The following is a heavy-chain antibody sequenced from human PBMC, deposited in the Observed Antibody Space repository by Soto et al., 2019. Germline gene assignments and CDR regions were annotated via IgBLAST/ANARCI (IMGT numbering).Heavy chain of an antibody. Sequence: SVKVSCKASGDTLGHYGVSWVRQVPGKGLEWMGGTTAILGTRDYAQKFQGRMTITSDESTTTSYMELNSLASDDTAVYYCAAGDSSDTGDHWGQGTLVTVSS. D-gene: IGHD5-18*01. CDR3: AAGDSSDTGDH. CDR2: TTAILGTR. J-gene: IGHJ4*02. V-gene: IGHV1-69*13. CDR1: GDTLGHYG.